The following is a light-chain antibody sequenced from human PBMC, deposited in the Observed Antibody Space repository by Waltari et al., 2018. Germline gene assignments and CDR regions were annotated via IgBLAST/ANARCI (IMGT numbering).Light chain of an antibody. J-gene: IGKJ1*01. V-gene: IGKV3-20*01. CDR3: QHYVNLPVT. CDR2: DAA. Sequence: EIELTQSPGTLSLSPGERATLSCRASPSVGKSLAWYQQRPGQAPRLLIYDAATRATGTPGRFSGSGFGTDFSLAISSLEPEDFAVYFCQHYVNLPVTFGQGTKVEI. CDR1: PSVGKS.